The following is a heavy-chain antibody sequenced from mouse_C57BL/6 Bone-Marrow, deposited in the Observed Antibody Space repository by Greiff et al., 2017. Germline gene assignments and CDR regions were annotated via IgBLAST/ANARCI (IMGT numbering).Heavy chain of an antibody. V-gene: IGHV14-4*01. J-gene: IGHJ1*03. CDR3: TTYYGSSYGYVDV. Sequence: EVQLQQSGAELVRPGASVKLSCTASGFNIKDDYMHWVKQRPEQGLEWIGWIDPETGDTEYASKFQGKATITADTSSNTAYLQLSSLTSEDTAVYYCTTYYGSSYGYVDVWGTGTTVTVSS. D-gene: IGHD1-1*01. CDR1: GFNIKDDY. CDR2: IDPETGDT.